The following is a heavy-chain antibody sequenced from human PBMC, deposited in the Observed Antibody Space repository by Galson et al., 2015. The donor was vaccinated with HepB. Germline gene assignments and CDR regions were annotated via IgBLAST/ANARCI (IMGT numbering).Heavy chain of an antibody. J-gene: IGHJ4*02. CDR1: GGSFSGYY. CDR3: ARVRYCSSTSCFITGTRLYYFDY. D-gene: IGHD2-2*01. Sequence: ETLSLTCAVYGGSFSGYYWSWIRQPPGKGLEWIGEINHGGSTNYNPSLKSRVTISVDTSKNQFSLKLSSVTAADTAVYYCARVRYCSSTSCFITGTRLYYFDYWGQGTLVTVSS. V-gene: IGHV4-34*01. CDR2: INHGGST.